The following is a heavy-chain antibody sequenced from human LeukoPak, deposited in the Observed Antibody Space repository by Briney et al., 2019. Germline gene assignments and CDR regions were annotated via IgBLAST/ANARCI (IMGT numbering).Heavy chain of an antibody. V-gene: IGHV4-4*02. CDR1: GDSITSDKW. CDR2: TWHSGSST. CDR3: ARGNEYTWWQ. Sequence: SGTLSLTCAVSGDSITSDKWWTWVRQPPGKGLEWIGETWHSGSSTNYNPSLKSRVTISVDKPKSQFSLKLTSVTAADTAIYYCARGNEYTWWQWSQGTLVTVSS. J-gene: IGHJ4*02. D-gene: IGHD2-15*01.